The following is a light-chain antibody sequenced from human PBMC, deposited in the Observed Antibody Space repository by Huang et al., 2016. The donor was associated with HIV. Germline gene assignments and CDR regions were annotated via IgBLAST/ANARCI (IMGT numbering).Light chain of an antibody. V-gene: IGKV1-33*01. CDR1: QDIRNY. Sequence: IQMTQSPASLSASVGDRVTISCQASQDIRNYLNWYQQKPGKAPTLLIYGASNLETGVPSRCSGNGSGTDFTITTSSLQSEDIATYYCQQYDNLYTFGQGTKLEIK. CDR3: QQYDNLYT. J-gene: IGKJ2*01. CDR2: GAS.